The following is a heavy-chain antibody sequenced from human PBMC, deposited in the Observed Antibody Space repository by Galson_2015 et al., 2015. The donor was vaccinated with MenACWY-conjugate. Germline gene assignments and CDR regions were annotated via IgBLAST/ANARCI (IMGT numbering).Heavy chain of an antibody. CDR1: GFTFSTYY. J-gene: IGHJ4*02. CDR3: VREGYTYGPFDFDY. Sequence: SLRLSCAASGFTFSTYYMSWVRQAPGKGLEWVANIKQDGSEKHYVDSVEGRFTISRNNAKNSLYLHMISLRVEDTAVYYCVREGYTYGPFDFDYWGQGTLVIVSS. D-gene: IGHD5-18*01. CDR2: IKQDGSEK. V-gene: IGHV3-7*03.